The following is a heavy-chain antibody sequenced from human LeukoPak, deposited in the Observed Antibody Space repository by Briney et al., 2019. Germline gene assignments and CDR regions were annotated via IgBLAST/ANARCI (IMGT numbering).Heavy chain of an antibody. V-gene: IGHV1-3*01. CDR2: INAGNGNT. D-gene: IGHD5-18*01. CDR1: GYTFTSYA. J-gene: IGHJ5*02. CDR3: AREKRGYSYGYWFDP. Sequence: GASVKVSRKASGYTFTSYAMHWVRQAPGQRLEWMGWINAGNGNTKYSQKFQGRVTITRDTSASTAYMELSSLRSEDTAVYYCAREKRGYSYGYWFDPWGQGTLVTVSS.